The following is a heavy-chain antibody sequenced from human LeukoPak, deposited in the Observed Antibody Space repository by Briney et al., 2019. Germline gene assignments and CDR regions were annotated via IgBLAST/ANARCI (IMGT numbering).Heavy chain of an antibody. CDR1: GGSISSGGYY. V-gene: IGHV4-31*03. Sequence: SQTLSLTCTVSGGSISSGGYYWSWIRQHPGKGLEWIGYIYYSGSTYYNPSLKNRVTISVDTSKNQFSLKLSSVTAADTAVYYCARDEGIAAAGPFGLYYFDYWGQGTLVTVSS. D-gene: IGHD6-13*01. J-gene: IGHJ4*02. CDR2: IYYSGST. CDR3: ARDEGIAAAGPFGLYYFDY.